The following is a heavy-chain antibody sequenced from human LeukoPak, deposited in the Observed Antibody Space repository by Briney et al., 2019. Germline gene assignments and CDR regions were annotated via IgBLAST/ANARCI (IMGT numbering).Heavy chain of an antibody. CDR1: GVAIRSYY. Sequence: SETLSLTCTASGVAIRSYYWSWVRQPPGKGLEWFGYIYDSASTNYRPSLKGRFTLSGDTSKNHFSLKLKSVTAADTAVYYCARASYWGYFDLWGCGTLVTVSS. V-gene: IGHV4-59*08. CDR2: IYDSAST. CDR3: ARASYWGYFDL. D-gene: IGHD2-21*01. J-gene: IGHJ2*01.